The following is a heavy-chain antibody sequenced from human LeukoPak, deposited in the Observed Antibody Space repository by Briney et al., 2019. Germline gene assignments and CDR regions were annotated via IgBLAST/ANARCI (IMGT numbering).Heavy chain of an antibody. CDR1: GFTLSSYS. D-gene: IGHD2-15*01. CDR2: ISSSSSTI. V-gene: IGHV3-48*04. CDR3: ARLVVAPPRVFDY. J-gene: IGHJ4*02. Sequence: GGSLRLSCAASGFTLSSYSMNWVRQAPGKGLEWVSYISSSSSTIYYADSVKGRFTISRDNAKNSLYLQMNSLRAEDTAVYYCARLVVAPPRVFDYWGQGTLVTVSS.